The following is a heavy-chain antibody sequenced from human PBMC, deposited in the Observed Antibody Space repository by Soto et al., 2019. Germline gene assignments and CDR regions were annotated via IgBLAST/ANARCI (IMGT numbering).Heavy chain of an antibody. J-gene: IGHJ6*02. Sequence: LSLTCAVSGGSISSGGYSWSWIRQPPGKGLEWIGYMYHSGSTYYNPSLKSRVTISLDTSKNQFSLKVTSVTAADTAVYYCARQGFGPLHGLVDVWGQGTTVTVSS. CDR1: GGSISSGGYS. CDR3: ARQGFGPLHGLVDV. D-gene: IGHD3-10*01. CDR2: MYHSGST. V-gene: IGHV4-30-2*01.